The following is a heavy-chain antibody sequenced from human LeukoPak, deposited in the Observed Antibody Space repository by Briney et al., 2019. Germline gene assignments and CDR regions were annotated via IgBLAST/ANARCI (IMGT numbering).Heavy chain of an antibody. CDR1: GYTFTGYY. V-gene: IGHV1-2*02. D-gene: IGHD2-15*01. Sequence: VASVKVSCKASGYTFTGYYMHWVRQAPGQGLELMGWINPNSGGTNYAQKFQGRVTMTRDTSISTAYMELSRLRSDDTAVYYCAREDVGLRAFDIWGQGTMVTVSS. CDR2: INPNSGGT. J-gene: IGHJ3*02. CDR3: AREDVGLRAFDI.